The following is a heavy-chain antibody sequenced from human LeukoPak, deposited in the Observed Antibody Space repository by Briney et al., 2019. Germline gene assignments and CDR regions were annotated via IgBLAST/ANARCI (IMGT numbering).Heavy chain of an antibody. CDR1: GGSFSGYY. J-gene: IGHJ4*02. CDR3: ARHGGAYSFDS. D-gene: IGHD4-11*01. CDR2: IYYIGST. Sequence: RPSETLSLTCAVYGGSFSGYYWSWVRQPPGKGLEWIGCIYYIGSTNYNPSLKSRVTISVDTSKNQFSLKLSSVTAADTAVYYCARHGGAYSFDSWGQGTLVTVSS. V-gene: IGHV4-59*08.